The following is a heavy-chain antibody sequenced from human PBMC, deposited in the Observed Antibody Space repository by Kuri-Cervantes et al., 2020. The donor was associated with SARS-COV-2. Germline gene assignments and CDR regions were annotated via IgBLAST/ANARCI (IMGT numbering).Heavy chain of an antibody. D-gene: IGHD3-10*01. V-gene: IGHV3-43*01. Sequence: GESLKISCAASGFTFDDYTMHWVRQSPGKGLEWVSLITWDGDSTYYRDSVKGRFTISRDSSKNSLYLQMNSLRAEDTAMYYCAKVSSPHYYYLSGSSLDSWGQGTLVTVSS. CDR2: ITWDGDST. CDR1: GFTFDDYT. CDR3: AKVSSPHYYYLSGSSLDS. J-gene: IGHJ5*02.